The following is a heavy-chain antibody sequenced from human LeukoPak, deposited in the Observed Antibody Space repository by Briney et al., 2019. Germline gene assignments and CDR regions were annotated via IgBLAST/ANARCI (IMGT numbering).Heavy chain of an antibody. CDR2: ISGSGGST. CDR3: AKEPPMPRYYYGSGSERDDY. CDR1: GFTFSSYA. Sequence: HSGGSLRLSCAASGFTFSSYAMSWVRQAPGKGLEWVSAISGSGGSTYYADSVKGRFTISRDNSKNTLYLQMNSLRAEDTAVYYCAKEPPMPRYYYGSGSERDDYWGQGTLVTVSS. J-gene: IGHJ4*02. V-gene: IGHV3-23*01. D-gene: IGHD3-10*01.